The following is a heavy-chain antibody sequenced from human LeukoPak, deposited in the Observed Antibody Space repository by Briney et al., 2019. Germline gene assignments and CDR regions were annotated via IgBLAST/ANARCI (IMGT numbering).Heavy chain of an antibody. CDR2: LYSGGST. V-gene: IGHV3-66*04. CDR3: ARLAGDGLPPFDD. D-gene: IGHD5-24*01. CDR1: GFTFSSYG. J-gene: IGHJ4*02. Sequence: GRSLRLSCAASGFTFSSYGMHWVRQAPGKGLEWVSVLYSGGSTHYADPVKGRFTISRDTSKNTLYLQMNNLRAEDTAVYYCARLAGDGLPPFDDWGQGTLVTVSS.